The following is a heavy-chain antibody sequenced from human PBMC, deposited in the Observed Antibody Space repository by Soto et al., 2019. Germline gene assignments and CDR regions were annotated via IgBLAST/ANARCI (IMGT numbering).Heavy chain of an antibody. V-gene: IGHV3-74*01. CDR1: GFTFSRYW. D-gene: IGHD5-18*01. Sequence: EVQLVESGGDLVQPGGFLRLSCATSGFTFSRYWMHWVRQVPGKGLVWVSRINSDGSSISYSDYVKGRFTISRDNAKNTLYLQMNSLRGDDSAVYYWARLPVDTVTSLDYWGQGTLVTVSS. J-gene: IGHJ4*02. CDR2: INSDGSSI. CDR3: ARLPVDTVTSLDY.